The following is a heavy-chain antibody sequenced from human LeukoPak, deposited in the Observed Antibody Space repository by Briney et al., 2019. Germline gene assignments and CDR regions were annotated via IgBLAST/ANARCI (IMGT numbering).Heavy chain of an antibody. D-gene: IGHD3-3*01. CDR3: ARARIPFAVVIPWDY. Sequence: SVKVSCKASGGTFSNYAISWVRQAPGQGLEWMGGIIPLFGTANYAQRFQGRVTITADESTSTAYMALSSLRSEDTAICYCARARIPFAVVIPWDYWGQGTLVTVSS. CDR1: GGTFSNYA. CDR2: IIPLFGTA. V-gene: IGHV1-69*13. J-gene: IGHJ4*02.